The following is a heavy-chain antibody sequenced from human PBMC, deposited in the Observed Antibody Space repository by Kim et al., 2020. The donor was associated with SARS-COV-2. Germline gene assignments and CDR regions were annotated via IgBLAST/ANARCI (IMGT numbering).Heavy chain of an antibody. Sequence: GSTNYNPSPKSRVTISVDTSKNQFSLKLSSVTAADTAVYYCARVVAEIDYWGQGTLVTVSS. CDR2: GST. V-gene: IGHV4-59*01. J-gene: IGHJ4*02. CDR3: ARVVAEIDY. D-gene: IGHD5-12*01.